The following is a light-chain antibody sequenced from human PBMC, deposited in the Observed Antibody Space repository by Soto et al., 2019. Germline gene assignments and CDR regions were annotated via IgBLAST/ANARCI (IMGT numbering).Light chain of an antibody. CDR3: QQYSDWPPTYT. CDR1: QSVSRN. CDR2: NAS. Sequence: EIVLTQSPATLSVSPGERATLSCRASQSVSRNLAWYQQKPGQAPRLLIYNASTRATGIPATFSGSGSGTEFTLTISSLQSEDFAVYYCQQYSDWPPTYTFGQGTKLEMK. J-gene: IGKJ2*01. V-gene: IGKV3-15*01.